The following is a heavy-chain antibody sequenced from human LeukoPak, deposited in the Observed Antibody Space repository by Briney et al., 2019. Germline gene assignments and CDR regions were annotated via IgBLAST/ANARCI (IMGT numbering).Heavy chain of an antibody. CDR1: GGSISSYY. Sequence: PSETLSLTCTASGGSISSYYWSWIRQPAGKRLEWIGRIYTSGSTNYNPSLKSRVTMSVDTSKNQFSLKLSSVTAADTAVYYCARDQGAYCSSTSCYGWYFDLWGRGTLVTVSS. D-gene: IGHD2-2*01. V-gene: IGHV4-4*07. CDR2: IYTSGST. J-gene: IGHJ2*01. CDR3: ARDQGAYCSSTSCYGWYFDL.